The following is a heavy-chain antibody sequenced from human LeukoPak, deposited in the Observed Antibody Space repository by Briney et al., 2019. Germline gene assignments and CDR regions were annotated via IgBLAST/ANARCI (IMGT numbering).Heavy chain of an antibody. CDR1: GYSFTSYW. D-gene: IGHD3-9*01. V-gene: IGHV5-51*01. CDR3: ARPEGHYDILTGGSLDY. CDR2: IYPGDSDT. J-gene: IGHJ4*02. Sequence: GESLKISCKGSGYSFTSYWIGWVRPMPGKGLEWMGIIYPGDSDTRYSPSFQGQVTISADKSTSTAYLQWSSLKASDTAMYYCARPEGHYDILTGGSLDYWGQGTLVTVSS.